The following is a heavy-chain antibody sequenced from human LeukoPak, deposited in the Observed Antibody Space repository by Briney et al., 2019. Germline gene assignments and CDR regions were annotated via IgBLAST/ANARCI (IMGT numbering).Heavy chain of an antibody. CDR2: INPNSGGT. V-gene: IGHV1-2*02. J-gene: IGHJ3*02. CDR1: GYTFTGHY. D-gene: IGHD2-2*01. Sequence: ASVKVSCKASGYTFTGHYIHWVRQAPGQELEWMGWINPNSGGTNYAQKFQGRVTMTRDTSISTAYMELSRLRPDDTAVYYCARVSVYGCSSTTCLVLDIWGQGTMVTVSS. CDR3: ARVSVYGCSSTTCLVLDI.